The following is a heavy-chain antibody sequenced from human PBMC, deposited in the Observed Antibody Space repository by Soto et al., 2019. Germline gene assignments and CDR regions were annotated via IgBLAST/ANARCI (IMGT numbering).Heavy chain of an antibody. V-gene: IGHV1-2*02. CDR1: GYTFTGYY. J-gene: IGHJ6*02. CDR3: ARYYGSGSYYPDYYYGMDV. Sequence: ASVKVSCKASGYTFTGYYMHWVRQAPGQGLEWMGWINPNSGGTNYAQKFQGRVTMTRDTSISTAYMELSRPRSDDTAVYYCARYYGSGSYYPDYYYGMDVWGQGTTVTVSS. CDR2: INPNSGGT. D-gene: IGHD3-10*01.